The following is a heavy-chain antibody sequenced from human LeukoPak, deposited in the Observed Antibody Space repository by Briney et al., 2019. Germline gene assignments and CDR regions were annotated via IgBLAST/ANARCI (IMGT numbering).Heavy chain of an antibody. J-gene: IGHJ4*02. CDR1: GFTFSSYS. Sequence: GGSLRLSCAASGFTFSSYSMNWVRQAPGKGLEWVSYISSSSSTIYYADSVKGRFTISGDNAKNSLYLQMNSLRDEDTAVYYCATLLTGYYNFDYWGQGTLVTVSS. V-gene: IGHV3-48*02. D-gene: IGHD3-9*01. CDR2: ISSSSSTI. CDR3: ATLLTGYYNFDY.